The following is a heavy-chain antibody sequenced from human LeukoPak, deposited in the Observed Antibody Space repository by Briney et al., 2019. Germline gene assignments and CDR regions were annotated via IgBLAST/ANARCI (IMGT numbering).Heavy chain of an antibody. V-gene: IGHV4-39*07. Sequence: SETLSLTCTVSGGSISSSSYYWGWIRQPPGKGLEWIGSIYYSGSTYYNPSLKSRVTISVDTSKNQFSLKLSSVTAADTAVYYCARNYDILTGYFNLPGYWGQGTLVTVSS. CDR3: ARNYDILTGYFNLPGY. CDR1: GGSISSSSYY. CDR2: IYYSGST. J-gene: IGHJ4*02. D-gene: IGHD3-9*01.